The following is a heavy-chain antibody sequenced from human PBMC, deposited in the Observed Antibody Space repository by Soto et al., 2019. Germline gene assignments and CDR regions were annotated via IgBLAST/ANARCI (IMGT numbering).Heavy chain of an antibody. D-gene: IGHD2-8*02. Sequence: GSSVKVSCKASGYTFTSHGISWLRQAPGQGLEWMGWISAYNGNTNYAQKLQGRVTMTTDTSTSTAYMELRSLRSDDTAVYYCASPGHGRQGFDYWGQGTLVTVSS. CDR3: ASPGHGRQGFDY. CDR2: ISAYNGNT. CDR1: GYTFTSHG. V-gene: IGHV1-18*01. J-gene: IGHJ4*02.